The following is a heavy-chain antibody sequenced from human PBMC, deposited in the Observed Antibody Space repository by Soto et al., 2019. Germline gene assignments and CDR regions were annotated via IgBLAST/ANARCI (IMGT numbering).Heavy chain of an antibody. CDR3: TRAGRYSYDNCFDP. CDR1: GFTFTNYW. D-gene: IGHD5-18*01. Sequence: GSLRLSCVASGFTFTNYWMHWVRQAPGKGLVWVSYINSDGSNTNYADSVKGRFTISRDNAKNTLYLQMNSLRAEDTALYYCTRAGRYSYDNCFDPWGQGTLVTVSS. J-gene: IGHJ5*02. V-gene: IGHV3-74*01. CDR2: INSDGSNT.